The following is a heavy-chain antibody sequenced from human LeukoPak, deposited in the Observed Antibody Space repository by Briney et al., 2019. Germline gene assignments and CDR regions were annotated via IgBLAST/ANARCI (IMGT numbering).Heavy chain of an antibody. CDR1: SGSFSGYY. CDR2: INHSGST. D-gene: IGHD4-23*01. V-gene: IGHV4-34*01. Sequence: PSETLSLTCAVYSGSFSGYYWSWIRQPPGKGLEWIGEINHSGSTNYNPSLKSRVTISVDTSKNQFSLKLSSVTAADTAVYYCASNSPHYPDYWGQGTLVTVSS. J-gene: IGHJ4*02. CDR3: ASNSPHYPDY.